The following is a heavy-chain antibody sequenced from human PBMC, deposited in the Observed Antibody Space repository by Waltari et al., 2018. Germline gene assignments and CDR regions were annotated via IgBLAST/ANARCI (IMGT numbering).Heavy chain of an antibody. D-gene: IGHD1-20*01. CDR1: GFTFSRYS. J-gene: IGHJ4*02. CDR3: ARDHLYNWNYVEY. CDR2: IRSSSSYI. Sequence: EVHLVESGGGLVKPGGSLRLSCAASGFTFSRYSINWVLQAPGKGLGWGSSIRSSSSYIYYADSVKGRFTMSRDNAKNSLYLQMNSLRAEDTSVYYCARDHLYNWNYVEYWGQGTLVTVSS. V-gene: IGHV3-21*01.